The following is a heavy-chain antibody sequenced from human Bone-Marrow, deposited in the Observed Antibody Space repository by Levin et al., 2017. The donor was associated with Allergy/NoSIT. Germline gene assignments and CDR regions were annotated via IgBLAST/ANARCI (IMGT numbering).Heavy chain of an antibody. Sequence: SGPTLVKPTQTLTLTCTFSGFSLSTSGVGVGWIRQPPGKALEWLALIYWDDDKRYSPSLKSRLTITKDTSKNQVVLTMTNMDPVDTATYYCAHRLPTPDTPRDAFDSWGQGTMVTVSS. J-gene: IGHJ3*02. D-gene: IGHD2-2*02. CDR2: IYWDDDK. CDR3: AHRLPTPDTPRDAFDS. CDR1: GFSLSTSGVG. V-gene: IGHV2-5*02.